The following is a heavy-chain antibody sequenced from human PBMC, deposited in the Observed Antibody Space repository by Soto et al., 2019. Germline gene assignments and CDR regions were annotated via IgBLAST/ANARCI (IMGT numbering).Heavy chain of an antibody. CDR2: IIPIFGTA. Sequence: SVKVSCKASGGTFSSYAISWVRQAPGQGLEWMGGIIPIFGTANYAQKFQGRVTITADESTSTAYMELSSLRSEDTAVYYCTSEDVATGLVWGPGSLVTVSS. V-gene: IGHV1-69*13. D-gene: IGHD5-12*01. CDR1: GGTFSSYA. J-gene: IGHJ4*02. CDR3: TSEDVATGLV.